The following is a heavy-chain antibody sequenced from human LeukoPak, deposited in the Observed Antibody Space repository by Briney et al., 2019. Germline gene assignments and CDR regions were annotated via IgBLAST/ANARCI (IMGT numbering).Heavy chain of an antibody. Sequence: TGGSLRLSCAASGFTFSNTWMSWVRQAPGKGLEWVGRIKSKTDGGTTDYAAPVKGRFIISRDDSKNTLYLQMNILKTEDTAVYYCTTEGYRGYEGLYDYGAQETLVTVPS. CDR3: TTEGYRGYEGLYDY. J-gene: IGHJ4*02. V-gene: IGHV3-15*01. D-gene: IGHD5-12*01. CDR1: GFTFSNTW. CDR2: IKSKTDGGTT.